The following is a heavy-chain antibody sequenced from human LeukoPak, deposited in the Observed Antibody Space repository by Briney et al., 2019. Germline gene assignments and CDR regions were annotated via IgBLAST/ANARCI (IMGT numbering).Heavy chain of an antibody. D-gene: IGHD6-25*01. CDR1: GYRFTSYW. CDR2: IYPGDSDT. V-gene: IGHV5-51*01. Sequence: GESLKISCKGSGYRFTSYWIGWVRQMPGKGLEWMGIIYPGDSDTRYSPSFQGQVTISADKSISTAYLQWSSLKASDTAMYYCARHGGSPGNYYYMDVWGKGTTVTVSS. CDR3: ARHGGSPGNYYYMDV. J-gene: IGHJ6*03.